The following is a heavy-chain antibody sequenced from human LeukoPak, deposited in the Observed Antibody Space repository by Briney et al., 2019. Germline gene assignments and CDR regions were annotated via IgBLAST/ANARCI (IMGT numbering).Heavy chain of an antibody. CDR1: GFTFSNYA. CDR2: ISGTGGST. D-gene: IGHD2-21*02. CDR3: AKDVGLVTARFYSFDY. Sequence: GGSLRLSCAASGFTFSNYAMSWVRQAPGKGLEWVSAISGTGGSTYYADSVKGRFTISRDNSKNTLLLQMNSLRAEDTALYYCAKDVGLVTARFYSFDYWGQGTLVTVSS. V-gene: IGHV3-23*01. J-gene: IGHJ4*02.